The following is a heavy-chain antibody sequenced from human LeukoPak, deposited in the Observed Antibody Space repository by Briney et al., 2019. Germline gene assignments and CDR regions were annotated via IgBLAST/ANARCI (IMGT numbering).Heavy chain of an antibody. CDR1: GFTFDDYA. CDR2: ISWNSGSI. V-gene: IGHV3-9*01. Sequence: PGGSLSLSCAASGFTFDDYAMHWVRQAPGKGLEWVSGISWNSGSIGYADSVKGRFTISRDNAKNSLYLQMNSLRAEDTALYYCAKDRVATTNCFDYWGQGTLVTVSS. D-gene: IGHD5-12*01. J-gene: IGHJ4*02. CDR3: AKDRVATTNCFDY.